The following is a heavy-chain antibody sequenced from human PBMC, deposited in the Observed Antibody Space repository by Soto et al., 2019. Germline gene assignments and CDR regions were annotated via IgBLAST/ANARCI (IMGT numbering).Heavy chain of an antibody. D-gene: IGHD3-3*01. CDR1: GGSSSSGGYY. J-gene: IGHJ4*02. V-gene: IGHV4-31*03. CDR2: IYYSGST. CDR3: ARARTIFGVVIKPTIFDY. Sequence: SLSITCTVSGGSSSSGGYYWSWILQHPGKGLEWIGYIYYSGSTYYNPSLKSRVTISVDTSKSQFSLKLSSVTAADTAVYYCARARTIFGVVIKPTIFDYWGQGTLVTVSS.